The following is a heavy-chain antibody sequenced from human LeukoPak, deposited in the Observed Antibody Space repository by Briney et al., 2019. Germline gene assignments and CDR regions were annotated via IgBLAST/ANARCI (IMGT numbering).Heavy chain of an antibody. Sequence: ESGPTLVKPTQTLTLTCTFSGFSLSTNGVGVGWIRQPPGKALEWLALIYWNDDKRYRPSLKSRLSITKDTSKNRVVLTMTKMDPVDTATYYCALGSTVITSWDYWGQGTLVTVSS. J-gene: IGHJ4*02. CDR1: GFSLSTNGVG. D-gene: IGHD4-23*01. CDR2: IYWNDDK. CDR3: ALGSTVITSWDY. V-gene: IGHV2-5*01.